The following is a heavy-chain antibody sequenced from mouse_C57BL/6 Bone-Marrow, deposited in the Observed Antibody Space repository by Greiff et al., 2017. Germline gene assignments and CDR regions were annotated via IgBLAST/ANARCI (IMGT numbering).Heavy chain of an antibody. CDR3: ARWSGFAY. CDR1: GYAFSSSW. Sequence: VQLQQSGPELVKPGASVKISCKASGYAFSSSWMNWVKQRPGKGIEWIGRIYPGDGDTNYNGKFKGKATLTADKSSSTAYMQLSSLTSEDSAVYFCARWSGFAYWGQGTLVTVSA. J-gene: IGHJ3*01. V-gene: IGHV1-82*01. CDR2: IYPGDGDT.